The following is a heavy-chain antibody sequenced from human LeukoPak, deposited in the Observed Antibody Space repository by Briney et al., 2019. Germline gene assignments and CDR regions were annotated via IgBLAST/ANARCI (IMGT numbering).Heavy chain of an antibody. CDR3: ARDSDRLDWAKDIVVVPAAMGKSVGFDY. D-gene: IGHD2-2*01. J-gene: IGHJ4*02. Sequence: GASVKVSCKASGYTFTSYYMHWVRQAPGQGLEWMGIINPSGGSTSYAQKFQGRVTMTRDMSTSTVYMELSSLRSEDTAVYYCARDSDRLDWAKDIVVVPAAMGKSVGFDYWGQGTLVTVSS. V-gene: IGHV1-46*01. CDR1: GYTFTSYY. CDR2: INPSGGST.